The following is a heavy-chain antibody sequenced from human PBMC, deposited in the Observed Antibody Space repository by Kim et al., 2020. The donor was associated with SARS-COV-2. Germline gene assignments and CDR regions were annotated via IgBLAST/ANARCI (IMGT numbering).Heavy chain of an antibody. V-gene: IGHV3-30*07. Sequence: DSVKGRFTISRDNSKNLVYLQMGSLRVDDTALYYCARDGYASAWFANWFDPWGQGTLVTVSS. J-gene: IGHJ5*02. CDR3: ARDGYASAWFANWFDP. D-gene: IGHD6-19*01.